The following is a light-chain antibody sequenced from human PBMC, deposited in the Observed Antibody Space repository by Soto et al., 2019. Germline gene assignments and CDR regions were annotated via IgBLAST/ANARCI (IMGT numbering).Light chain of an antibody. CDR3: QQYYSTPHT. J-gene: IGKJ2*01. V-gene: IGKV4-1*01. CDR2: WAS. Sequence: DIVMTQSPDSLAVSLGERATINCKSSQTVLYSSNNKNYLAWYLQQPGQPPKLLIYWASTRESGVPDGFSGSGSGTDFTLTISSLQAEDVAVYYCQQYYSTPHTFGQGTKLEIK. CDR1: QTVLYSSNNKNY.